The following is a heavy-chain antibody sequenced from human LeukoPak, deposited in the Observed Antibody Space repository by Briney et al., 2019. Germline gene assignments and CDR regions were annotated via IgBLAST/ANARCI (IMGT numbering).Heavy chain of an antibody. D-gene: IGHD2-21*02. CDR1: GYALSGYY. V-gene: IGHV1-2*06. Sequence: GASVKVSCKASGYALSGYYMHWVRQAPGQGLEWMGRINPNSGDTNYAQKFQGRVTMTRDTSISTAYMELSRLRSDDTAVYYCARDYCGGDCFPDYWGQGTLVTVSS. CDR2: INPNSGDT. J-gene: IGHJ4*02. CDR3: ARDYCGGDCFPDY.